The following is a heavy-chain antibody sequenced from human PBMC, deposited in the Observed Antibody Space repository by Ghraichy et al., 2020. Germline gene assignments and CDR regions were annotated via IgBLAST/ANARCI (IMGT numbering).Heavy chain of an antibody. Sequence: LSLTCAASGFTFSSYAMSWVRQAPGKGLEWVSAISGSGGSTYYADSVKGRFTISRDNSKNTLYLQMNSLRAEDTAVYYCAKSSGSWELLPFDYWGQGTLVTVSS. D-gene: IGHD1-26*01. J-gene: IGHJ4*02. V-gene: IGHV3-23*01. CDR1: GFTFSSYA. CDR2: ISGSGGST. CDR3: AKSSGSWELLPFDY.